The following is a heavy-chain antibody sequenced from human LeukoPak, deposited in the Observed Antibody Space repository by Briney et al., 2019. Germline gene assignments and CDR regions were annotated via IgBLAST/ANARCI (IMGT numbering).Heavy chain of an antibody. CDR3: ARDTDSSSWLDAFDI. CDR1: GLTFSSYS. Sequence: GGSLRLSCAASGLTFSSYSMNWVRQAPGKGLEWASYISSSSSTIYYADSVKGRFTISRDNAKNSLYLQMNSLRAEDTAVYYCARDTDSSSWLDAFDIWGQGTMVTVSS. V-gene: IGHV3-48*01. J-gene: IGHJ3*02. D-gene: IGHD6-13*01. CDR2: ISSSSSTI.